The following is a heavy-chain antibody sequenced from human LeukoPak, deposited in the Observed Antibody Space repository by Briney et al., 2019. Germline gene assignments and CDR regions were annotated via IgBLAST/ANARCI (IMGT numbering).Heavy chain of an antibody. CDR2: INHSGST. Sequence: SETLSLTCAVYGGSFSGYYWSWIRQPPGKGLEWIGEINHSGSTNYNPSLKSRVTISVDASKNQCSVKLSSVTAEDTAVYYCARFVVVPAAMKNWFDPWGQGTLVTVSS. D-gene: IGHD2-2*01. V-gene: IGHV4-34*01. CDR1: GGSFSGYY. CDR3: ARFVVVPAAMKNWFDP. J-gene: IGHJ5*02.